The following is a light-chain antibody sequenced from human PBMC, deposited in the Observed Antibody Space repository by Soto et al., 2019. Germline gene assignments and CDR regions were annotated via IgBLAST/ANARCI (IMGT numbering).Light chain of an antibody. V-gene: IGKV3-20*01. CDR2: GAS. J-gene: IGKJ1*01. Sequence: EIVLTQSPDTLSFSPGESATLSCRASQSVSARLAWYQQKPGQAPRLLIYGASSRATGIPDRFSGSGSGTDFTPTISRLEPEDFAVYYCQQYGSSPTFGQGTKVDIK. CDR1: QSVSAR. CDR3: QQYGSSPT.